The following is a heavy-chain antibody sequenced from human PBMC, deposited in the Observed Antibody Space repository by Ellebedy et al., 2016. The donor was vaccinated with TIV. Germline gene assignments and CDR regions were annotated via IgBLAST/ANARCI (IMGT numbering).Heavy chain of an antibody. V-gene: IGHV4-59*12. CDR1: GDSISSYY. Sequence: SETLSLXXTVSGDSISSYYWSWTRQPPGKGLEWIGYMYSSGNTNYNPSLKSRVIMSVDTSKNQFSLRLTSVTAADTAVYYCAAQWLGANWFDPWGQGTLVTVSS. CDR2: MYSSGNT. D-gene: IGHD6-19*01. J-gene: IGHJ5*02. CDR3: AAQWLGANWFDP.